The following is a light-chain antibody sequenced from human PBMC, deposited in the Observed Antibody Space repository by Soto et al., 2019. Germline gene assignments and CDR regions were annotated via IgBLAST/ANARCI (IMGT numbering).Light chain of an antibody. J-gene: IGKJ5*01. CDR1: EIVSNS. CDR3: HQRFNWPRVT. V-gene: IGKV3-11*01. Sequence: IVLTQSPCTLSLSAGGRFTLSFIAGEIVSNSLAWYQQKPVQPPRLLIYDVSNTATGIPARFSGSGSGTDFSLTITSLEPEDFVAYFCHQRFNWPRVTFGQGTRLEIK. CDR2: DVS.